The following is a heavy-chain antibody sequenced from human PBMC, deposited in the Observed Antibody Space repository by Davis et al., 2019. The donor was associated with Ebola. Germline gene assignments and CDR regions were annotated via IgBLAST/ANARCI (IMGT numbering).Heavy chain of an antibody. V-gene: IGHV3-23*01. CDR3: AKTGYSSSWGYFDY. CDR2: ISGSGGST. Sequence: GESLKISCAASGFTFSSYAMSWVRQAPGKGLEWVSAISGSGGSTYYADSVKGRFTISRDNSKNTLYLQMNSLRAEDTAVYYCAKTGYSSSWGYFDYWGQGTLVTVSS. CDR1: GFTFSSYA. D-gene: IGHD6-13*01. J-gene: IGHJ4*02.